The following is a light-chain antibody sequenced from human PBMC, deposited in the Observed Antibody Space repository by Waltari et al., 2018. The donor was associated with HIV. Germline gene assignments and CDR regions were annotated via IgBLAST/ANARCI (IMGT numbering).Light chain of an antibody. CDR1: SSDVGRYDY. CDR2: DVN. CDR3: SSYAGINPVI. J-gene: IGLJ2*01. Sequence: QSALTQPPSASGSLGQSVTISCTGSSSDVGRYDYVSWYQQHPGKAPQLLIFDVNKRPAGVPHRFSGSKSGETASLTVSGLQAEDEAEYSCSSYAGINPVIFGGGTTLTVL. V-gene: IGLV2-8*01.